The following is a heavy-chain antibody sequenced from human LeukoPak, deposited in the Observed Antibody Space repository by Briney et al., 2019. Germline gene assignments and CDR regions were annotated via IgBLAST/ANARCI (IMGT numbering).Heavy chain of an antibody. CDR1: GYTFSSYN. D-gene: IGHD6-13*01. CDR2: ITSSRSSV. Sequence: GSLRLSCAASGYTFSSYNMNWVRQAPGKGLEWVSSITSSRSSVYYADSVKGRFTISRDNAKNSLYLQMNSLRAEDTAVYYCARGAAAATFDYWGQGTLVTVSS. V-gene: IGHV3-21*01. J-gene: IGHJ4*02. CDR3: ARGAAAATFDY.